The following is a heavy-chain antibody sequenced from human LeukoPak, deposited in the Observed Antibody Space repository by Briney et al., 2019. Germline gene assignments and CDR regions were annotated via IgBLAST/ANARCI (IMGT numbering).Heavy chain of an antibody. CDR2: IYNSEST. CDR3: VRSRDGYNFVDY. J-gene: IGHJ4*02. CDR1: GGSISDYY. D-gene: IGHD5-24*01. Sequence: SETLSLTCTVSGGSISDYYWSWIRQPPGKGLEWIGYIYNSESTYYNPSLKSRVTISVDTSKSQFSLKLTSVTAADTAVYYCVRSRDGYNFVDYWGQGTLVTVSS. V-gene: IGHV4-59*01.